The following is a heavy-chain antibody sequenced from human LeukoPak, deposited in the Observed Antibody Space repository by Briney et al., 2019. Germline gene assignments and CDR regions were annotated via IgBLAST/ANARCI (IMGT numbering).Heavy chain of an antibody. V-gene: IGHV3-23*01. CDR1: GFTFSSYA. Sequence: SGGSLRLSCAASGFTFSSYAMSWVRQAPGKGLEWVSAISGSGGSTYYADSVKGRFTISRDNSKNTLYLQMNSLRAEDTAVYYCAKDPLWVGATFQIGAWGQGTLVTVSS. CDR3: AKDPLWVGATFQIGA. D-gene: IGHD1-26*01. CDR2: ISGSGGST. J-gene: IGHJ4*02.